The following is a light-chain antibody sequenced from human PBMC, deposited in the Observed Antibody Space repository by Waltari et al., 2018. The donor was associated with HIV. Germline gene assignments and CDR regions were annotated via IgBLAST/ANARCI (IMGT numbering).Light chain of an antibody. CDR1: NIGNQH. Sequence: SYVLTQPPSVSVAPGKTATITCGGNNIGNQHVHWYQQKPGQAPVVVIFYDRDRPSGIPERFSGSSSANMATLTISRVEAGDEADYYCQVWDSDSDHVVFGVGTKLTVL. CDR3: QVWDSDSDHVV. CDR2: YDR. J-gene: IGLJ2*01. V-gene: IGLV3-21*04.